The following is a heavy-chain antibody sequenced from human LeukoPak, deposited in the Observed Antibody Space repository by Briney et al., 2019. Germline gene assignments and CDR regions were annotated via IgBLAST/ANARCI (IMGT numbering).Heavy chain of an antibody. CDR2: MNPNSGNT. J-gene: IGHJ5*02. D-gene: IGHD1-14*01. Sequence: ALVKVSCKASGYTFTSYDINWVRQATGQGLEWMGWMNPNSGNTGYAQKFQGRVTMTRNTSISTAYMELSSLRSEDTAVYYCARHRRSNNWFDPWGQGTLVTVSS. CDR1: GYTFTSYD. V-gene: IGHV1-8*01. CDR3: ARHRRSNNWFDP.